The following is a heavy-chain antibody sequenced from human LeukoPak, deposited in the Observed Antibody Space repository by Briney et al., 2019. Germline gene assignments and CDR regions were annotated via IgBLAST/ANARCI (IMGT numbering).Heavy chain of an antibody. V-gene: IGHV1-69*13. CDR2: IIPIFGTA. CDR1: GCTFSSYA. CDR3: ARVVGGSLNYFPY. J-gene: IGHJ4*02. D-gene: IGHD2-15*01. Sequence: GSSVKVSCKASGCTFSSYAISWVRQAPGQGLEWIGGIIPIFGTANYAQKCQGRVTITSDESTSTAYMELSSLRSEDTAVYYCARVVGGSLNYFPYWGQGTLVPVPS.